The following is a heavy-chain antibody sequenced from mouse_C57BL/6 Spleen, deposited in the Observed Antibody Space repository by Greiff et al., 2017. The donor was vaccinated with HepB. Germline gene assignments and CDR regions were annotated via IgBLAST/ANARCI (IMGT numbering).Heavy chain of an antibody. CDR1: GYTFTSYW. CDR2: IDPSDSET. D-gene: IGHD1-1*01. V-gene: IGHV1-52*01. CDR3: ARLRDYGSSYYFDY. J-gene: IGHJ2*01. Sequence: QVQLKQPGAELVRPGSSVKLSCKASGYTFTSYWMHWVKQRPIQGLEWIGNIDPSDSETHYNQKFKDKATLTVDKSSSTAYMQLSSLTSEDSAVYYCARLRDYGSSYYFDYWGQGTTLTVSS.